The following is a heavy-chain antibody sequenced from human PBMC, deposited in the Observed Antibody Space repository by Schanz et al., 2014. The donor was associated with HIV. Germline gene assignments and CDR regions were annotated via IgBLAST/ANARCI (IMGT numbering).Heavy chain of an antibody. D-gene: IGHD3-3*01. CDR2: MNPANGVT. V-gene: IGHV1-18*01. J-gene: IGHJ4*02. CDR1: GYTFSTYG. Sequence: QVQLVQSGDEVKKPGASVKVSCKASGYTFSTYGISWVRQAPGQGLEWMGWMNPANGVTKYAQKFRDRVTLTRDTSISTLYMELTSLRSDDTAVYYCVRHVNFLKTDFWGQGTLVTVSS. CDR3: VRHVNFLKTDF.